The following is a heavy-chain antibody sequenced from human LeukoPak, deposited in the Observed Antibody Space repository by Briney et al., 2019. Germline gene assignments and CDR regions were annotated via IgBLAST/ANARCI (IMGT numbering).Heavy chain of an antibody. Sequence: GGSLRLSCVASGFTFSSYWMHWVRQGPGKGLEWVSGISWNGSSIGYADSVKGRFTISRDNVKNSLYLQMNSLRAEDTALYYCAKEDRGYFDYWGQGTLVTVSS. CDR3: AKEDRGYFDY. CDR2: ISWNGSSI. CDR1: GFTFSSYW. D-gene: IGHD5/OR15-5a*01. V-gene: IGHV3-9*01. J-gene: IGHJ4*02.